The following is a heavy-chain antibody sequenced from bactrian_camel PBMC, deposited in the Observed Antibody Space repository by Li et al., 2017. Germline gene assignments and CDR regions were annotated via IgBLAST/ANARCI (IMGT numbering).Heavy chain of an antibody. CDR3: AAVSGLRQYYRKTDACR. D-gene: IGHD2*01. V-gene: IGHV3S56*01. J-gene: IGHJ4*01. CDR1: EFTFDDSD. Sequence: HVQLVESGGGSVQAGGPLRLSCAASEFTFDDSDTAWYRQAPGNECELVGTISSRGTTYYSDSVKGRFTISQDNAKSTVSLQMNNLKPEDTALYYCAAVSGLRQYYRKTDACRWSQGTQVTVS. CDR2: ISSRGTT.